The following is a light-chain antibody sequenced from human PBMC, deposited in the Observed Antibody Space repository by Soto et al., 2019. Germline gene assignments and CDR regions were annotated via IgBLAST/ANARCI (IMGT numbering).Light chain of an antibody. CDR1: QSISSW. Sequence: DIQITQSPSTLSASVGDRVTITCRASQSISSWLAWYQQKPGKAPKLLIYDASSLESGVPSRFSGSGSGTEFTLTISCLQSEDFATYYCQQYYSYPITFGQGTRLEIK. J-gene: IGKJ5*01. V-gene: IGKV1-5*01. CDR3: QQYYSYPIT. CDR2: DAS.